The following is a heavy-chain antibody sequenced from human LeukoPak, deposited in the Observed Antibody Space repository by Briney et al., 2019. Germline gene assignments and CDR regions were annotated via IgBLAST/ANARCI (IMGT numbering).Heavy chain of an antibody. D-gene: IGHD3-22*01. CDR3: AKTQGYYDC. J-gene: IGHJ4*02. CDR1: GFTFSSYG. Sequence: GGSLRLSCAASGFTFSSYGMNWVRQAPGKGLEWVSGIGVGGTTYYAASVKGRSTISRDTSKNTLYLQMNSRRVEDTAVYYCAKTQGYYDCWGQGTLVTVSS. V-gene: IGHV3-23*01. CDR2: IGVGGTT.